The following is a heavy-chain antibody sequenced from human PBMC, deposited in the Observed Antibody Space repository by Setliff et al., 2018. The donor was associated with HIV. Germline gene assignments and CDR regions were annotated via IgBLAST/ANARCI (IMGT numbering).Heavy chain of an antibody. V-gene: IGHV3-30*02. Sequence: GGSLRLSCTASGFTFSNFASYGMHWVRQAPGKGLEWVTFVKYDGSSKYYADSVKGRFTISRDNSKNTLSLQMNSLRAEDTAVYYCAKTREINNFWSGIDYWGQGTLVTVSS. CDR2: VKYDGSSK. J-gene: IGHJ4*02. D-gene: IGHD3-3*01. CDR1: GFTFSNFASYG. CDR3: AKTREINNFWSGIDY.